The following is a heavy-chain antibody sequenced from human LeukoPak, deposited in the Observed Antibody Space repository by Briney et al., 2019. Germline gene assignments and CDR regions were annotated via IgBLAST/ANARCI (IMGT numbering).Heavy chain of an antibody. J-gene: IGHJ5*02. CDR1: GGSISSGGYY. Sequence: SETLSLTCTVSGGSISSGGYYWSWIRQHPGKGLEWIGEINHSGSTNYNPSLKSRVTISVDTSKNQFSLKLSSVTAADTAVYYCARGVIAARRVVSHLGWFDPWGQGTLVTVSS. CDR2: INHSGST. V-gene: IGHV4-39*07. CDR3: ARGVIAARRVVSHLGWFDP. D-gene: IGHD6-6*01.